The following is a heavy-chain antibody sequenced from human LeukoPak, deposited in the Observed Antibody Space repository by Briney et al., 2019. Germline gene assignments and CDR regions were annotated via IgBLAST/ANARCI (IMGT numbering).Heavy chain of an antibody. J-gene: IGHJ5*02. D-gene: IGHD3-10*01. CDR2: SNPNSGDT. V-gene: IGHV1-2*02. CDR1: GFTFTGYY. Sequence: ASVKVSCKASGFTFTGYYIHWVRQAPGRGLEWMGWSNPNSGDTYIAQKFQGRVTMTRDTSISTAYMELSRLRFDDTAVYYCARDRYYGSGSYYSFNWFDPWGQGTLVTVSS. CDR3: ARDRYYGSGSYYSFNWFDP.